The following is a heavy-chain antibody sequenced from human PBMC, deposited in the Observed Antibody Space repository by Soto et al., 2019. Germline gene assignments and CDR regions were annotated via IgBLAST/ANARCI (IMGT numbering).Heavy chain of an antibody. CDR2: INAGNGNT. CDR1: GYTFTIYA. V-gene: IGHV1-3*01. Sequence: ASVKVSCKASGYTFTIYAMHWVRQAPGQRLEWMGWINAGNGNTKYSQKFQGRVTITTDTSTSTAYMELSSLRSEDTAVYYCARDFVVVPAAIDIVSAYYGIYVWGQGATVTVSS. D-gene: IGHD2-2*01. J-gene: IGHJ6*02. CDR3: ARDFVVVPAAIDIVSAYYGIYV.